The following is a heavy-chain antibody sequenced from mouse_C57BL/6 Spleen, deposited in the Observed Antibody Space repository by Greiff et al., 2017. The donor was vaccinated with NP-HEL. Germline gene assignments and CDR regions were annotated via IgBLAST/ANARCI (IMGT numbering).Heavy chain of an antibody. V-gene: IGHV1-55*01. CDR3: ARGNYGRDYAMDY. D-gene: IGHD1-1*01. CDR2: IYPGSGST. CDR1: GYTFTSYW. J-gene: IGHJ4*01. Sequence: VQLQQPGAELVKPGASVKMSCKASGYTFTSYWITWVKQRPGQGLEWIGDIYPGSGSTNYNEKFKSKATLTVDTSSSTAYMQLSSLTSEDSAVYYCARGNYGRDYAMDYWGQGTSVTVSS.